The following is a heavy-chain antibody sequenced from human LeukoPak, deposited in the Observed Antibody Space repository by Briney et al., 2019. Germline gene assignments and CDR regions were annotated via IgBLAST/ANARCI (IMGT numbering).Heavy chain of an antibody. Sequence: HAGGSLRLSCAASGFTLSNYWMSWVRQAPGKGLEWVANIKQDGSEKYYVDSVKGRFTISRDNAYNSLHLQMSSLRADDTAVYYCARQGSTWWDPFDFRGQGTLVTVSS. V-gene: IGHV3-7*03. J-gene: IGHJ4*02. CDR2: IKQDGSEK. CDR1: GFTLSNYW. D-gene: IGHD1-26*01. CDR3: ARQGSTWWDPFDF.